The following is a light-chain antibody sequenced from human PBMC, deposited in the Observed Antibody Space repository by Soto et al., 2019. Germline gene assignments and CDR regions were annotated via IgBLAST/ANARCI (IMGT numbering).Light chain of an antibody. V-gene: IGKV1-27*01. CDR3: QKYNSAPLT. CDR1: QGISSY. J-gene: IGKJ4*01. CDR2: AAS. Sequence: SQMPQSPSSLSASVGDRVTITCRARQGISSYLAWYQQKPGKVPKVLIYAASTLQSGVPSRFSGSGSGTDFTLTISSLQPEDAATYYCQKYNSAPLTFGGGTKVDIK.